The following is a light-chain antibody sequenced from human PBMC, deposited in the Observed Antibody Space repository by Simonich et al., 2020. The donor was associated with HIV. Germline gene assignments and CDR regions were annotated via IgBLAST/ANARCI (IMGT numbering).Light chain of an antibody. J-gene: IGLJ3*02. CDR2: EGS. Sequence: QSALTQPASVSGSPGQSITISCPGTSSDVGSYNLVSWSQQHPGKAPKLMIYEGSDRPSGVSKRCSGSKSGNTASLTIAGLQAEDEADYYCCSYAGSSTLVFGGGTKLTVL. CDR1: SSDVGSYNL. V-gene: IGLV2-23*01. CDR3: CSYAGSSTLV.